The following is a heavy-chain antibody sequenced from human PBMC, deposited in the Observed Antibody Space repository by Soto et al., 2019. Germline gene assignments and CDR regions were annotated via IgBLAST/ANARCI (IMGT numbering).Heavy chain of an antibody. J-gene: IGHJ6*02. Sequence: QVQLVESGGGVVQPGRSLRLSCAASGFTFSSYGMHWVRQAPGKGLEWVAVISYDGSNKYYADSVKGRFTISRDNSKNTLYLQMNSLRAEDTAVYYCAKNPHYDFWSHLLDERGNYYYGMDVWGQRTTVTVSS. CDR1: GFTFSSYG. CDR3: AKNPHYDFWSHLLDERGNYYYGMDV. V-gene: IGHV3-30*18. D-gene: IGHD3-3*01. CDR2: ISYDGSNK.